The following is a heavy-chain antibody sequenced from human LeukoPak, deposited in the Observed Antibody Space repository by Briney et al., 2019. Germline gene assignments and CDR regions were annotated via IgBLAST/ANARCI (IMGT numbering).Heavy chain of an antibody. J-gene: IGHJ4*02. Sequence: ASETPSLTCTVSGGSISSSSYYWGWIRQPPGKGLEWIGSIYYSGSTYYNPSLKSRVTISVDTSKNQFSLKLSSVTAADTAVYYCARSYGDYAFDYWGQGTLVTVSS. V-gene: IGHV4-39*01. D-gene: IGHD4-17*01. CDR2: IYYSGST. CDR1: GGSISSSSYY. CDR3: ARSYGDYAFDY.